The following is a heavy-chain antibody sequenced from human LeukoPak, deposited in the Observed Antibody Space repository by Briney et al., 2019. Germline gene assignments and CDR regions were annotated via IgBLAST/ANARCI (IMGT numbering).Heavy chain of an antibody. CDR1: GYTFTGYY. V-gene: IGHV7-4-1*02. CDR2: INTNTGNP. D-gene: IGHD6-19*01. J-gene: IGHJ4*02. Sequence: ASVKVSCTASGYTFTGYYMHWVRQAPGQGLEWMGWINTNTGNPTYAQGFTGRFVFSLDTSVSTAYLQISSLKAEDTAVYYCAREVEIIGQWLVRDYWGQGTLVTVSS. CDR3: AREVEIIGQWLVRDY.